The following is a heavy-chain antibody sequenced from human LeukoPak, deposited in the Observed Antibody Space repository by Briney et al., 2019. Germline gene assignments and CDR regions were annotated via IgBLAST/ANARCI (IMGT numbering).Heavy chain of an antibody. D-gene: IGHD6-19*01. CDR1: GFTFSSYS. CDR3: ARGMYSSGCYYFDY. Sequence: GGSLRLSCAASGFTFSSYSMNWVRQAPGKGLEWVSSISSSSSTIYYADSVKGRFTISRDNGKNSLYLQMNSLRDEDTAVYYCARGMYSSGCYYFDYWGQGTLVTVSS. CDR2: ISSSSSTI. J-gene: IGHJ4*02. V-gene: IGHV3-48*02.